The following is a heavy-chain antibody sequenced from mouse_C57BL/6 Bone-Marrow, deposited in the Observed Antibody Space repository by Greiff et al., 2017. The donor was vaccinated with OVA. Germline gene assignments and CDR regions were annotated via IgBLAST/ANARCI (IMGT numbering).Heavy chain of an antibody. CDR3: AKGVRRSVYWYFDV. Sequence: QVQLQQPGAELVKPGASVKLSCKASGYTFTSYWMHWVKQRPGQGLEWIGMIHPNSGSTNYNEKFKSKATLTVDKSSSTAYMQLSSLTSEDSAVYYCAKGVRRSVYWYFDVWGTGTTVTVSS. D-gene: IGHD2-14*01. V-gene: IGHV1-64*01. CDR1: GYTFTSYW. CDR2: IHPNSGST. J-gene: IGHJ1*03.